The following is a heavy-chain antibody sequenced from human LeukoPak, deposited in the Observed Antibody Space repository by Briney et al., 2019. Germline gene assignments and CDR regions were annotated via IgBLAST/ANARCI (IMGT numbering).Heavy chain of an antibody. V-gene: IGHV3-21*01. CDR1: GFTFSSYS. J-gene: IGHJ4*02. D-gene: IGHD3-9*01. CDR3: ARGVELTGYSDY. Sequence: GGSLRLSCAASGFTFSSYSMNWVRQAPGKGLEWVSYISSSSGYIYYADSVKGRFAISRDNAKNSLYLQMNSLRAEDTAVYYCARGVELTGYSDYWGRGTLVTVSS. CDR2: ISSSSGYI.